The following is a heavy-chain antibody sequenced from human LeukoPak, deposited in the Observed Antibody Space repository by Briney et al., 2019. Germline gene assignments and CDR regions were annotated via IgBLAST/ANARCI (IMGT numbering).Heavy chain of an antibody. V-gene: IGHV3-74*01. D-gene: IGHD2-21*02. CDR2: INSDGSST. J-gene: IGHJ4*02. CDR3: ARVASNCGGDCYLFDY. CDR1: GFTFSSHW. Sequence: PGGSLRLSCAASGFTFSSHWMHWVRQAPGKGLVWVSRINSDGSSTSYADSVKGRFTISRDNAKNTLYLQMNSLRAEDTAVYYCARVASNCGGDCYLFDYWGQGTLVTVSS.